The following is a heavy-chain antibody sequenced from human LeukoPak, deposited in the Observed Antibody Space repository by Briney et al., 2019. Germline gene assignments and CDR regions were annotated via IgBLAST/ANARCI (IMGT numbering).Heavy chain of an antibody. J-gene: IGHJ3*02. V-gene: IGHV1-2*02. Sequence: ASVKVSCKASGYTFSGYYMHWVRQAPGQGLEWMGWIYPNSGDKKYAQKFQGRVTVTRDTSISTAFMEVSRLTSDDTAVYYCARSGSDAFDIWGQGTMVTVSS. CDR2: IYPNSGDK. CDR3: ARSGSDAFDI. D-gene: IGHD1-26*01. CDR1: GYTFSGYY.